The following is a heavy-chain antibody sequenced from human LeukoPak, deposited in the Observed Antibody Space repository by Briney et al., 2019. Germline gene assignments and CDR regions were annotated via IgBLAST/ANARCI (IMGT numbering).Heavy chain of an antibody. CDR3: ATIPLSYDYVWGSYRYPSYYFDY. CDR1: GYTFTSYA. J-gene: IGHJ4*02. V-gene: IGHV1-3*01. D-gene: IGHD3-16*02. Sequence: ASVKVSCKASGYTFTSYAMHWVRQAPGQRLEWMGWISAGNGNTKYSQKFQGRVTITRDTSASTAYMELSSLRSEDTAVYYCATIPLSYDYVWGSYRYPSYYFDYWGQGTLVTVSS. CDR2: ISAGNGNT.